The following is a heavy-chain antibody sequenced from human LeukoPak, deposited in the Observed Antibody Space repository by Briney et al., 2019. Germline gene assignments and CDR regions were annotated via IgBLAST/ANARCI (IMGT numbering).Heavy chain of an antibody. D-gene: IGHD3-10*01. Sequence: GGSLRLSCAASGFTFSSYGMHWVRQAPGKGLEWVAFIRYDGSNKYYADSVKGRFTISRDNSKNTLYLQMNSLRAEDTAVYYCAKGRDLWFGEFDYWGQGTLVTVSS. V-gene: IGHV3-30*02. J-gene: IGHJ4*02. CDR3: AKGRDLWFGEFDY. CDR1: GFTFSSYG. CDR2: IRYDGSNK.